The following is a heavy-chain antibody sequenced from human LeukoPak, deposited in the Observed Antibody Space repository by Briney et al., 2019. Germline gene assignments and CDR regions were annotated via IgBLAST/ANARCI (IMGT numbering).Heavy chain of an antibody. V-gene: IGHV1-18*01. CDR2: ISAYNGNT. CDR1: GYTFTLYG. CDR3: ARGVGATNAFDI. J-gene: IGHJ3*02. Sequence: ASVKVPCKSSGYTFTLYGISWVRPAPGQGLEWMGWISAYNGNTNYAQKLQGRVSMTTDTSTSTDYMELRSLRSDDTAVYYCARGVGATNAFDIWGQGTLVTVSS. D-gene: IGHD1-26*01.